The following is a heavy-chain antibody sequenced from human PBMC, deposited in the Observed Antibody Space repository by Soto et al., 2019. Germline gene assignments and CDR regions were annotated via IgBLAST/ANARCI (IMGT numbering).Heavy chain of an antibody. J-gene: IGHJ4*02. CDR1: GYSFSSYG. V-gene: IGHV1-18*01. CDR2: ISAYNGNT. CDR3: ARGGPYNGYDYAAEDN. Sequence: QVQLVQSGAEVKKPGASVKVSCVASGYSFSSYGIRWVRQAPGQGLEWVGWISAYNGNTNYAQRVQGRVTMTTDISTTTAYMDLRSLRSDDTAVYYCARGGPYNGYDYAAEDNWGQGTLGTVSS. D-gene: IGHD5-12*01.